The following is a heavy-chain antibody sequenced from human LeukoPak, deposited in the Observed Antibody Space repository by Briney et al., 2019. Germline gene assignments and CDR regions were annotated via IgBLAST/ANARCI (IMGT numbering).Heavy chain of an antibody. D-gene: IGHD3-10*01. CDR1: GASISRSTYY. CDR3: ARSPRGDSNHDY. J-gene: IGHJ4*02. V-gene: IGHV4-61*05. Sequence: SETLSLTCSVSGASISRSTYYWGWIRQPPGKGLEWIGYIYYSGSTNYNPSLKSRVTISVDTSKNQFSLKLSSVTAADTAVYCCARSPRGDSNHDYWGQGTLVTVSS. CDR2: IYYSGST.